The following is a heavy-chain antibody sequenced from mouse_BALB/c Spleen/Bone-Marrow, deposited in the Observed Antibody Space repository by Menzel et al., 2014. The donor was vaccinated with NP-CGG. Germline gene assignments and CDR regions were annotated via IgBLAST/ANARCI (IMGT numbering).Heavy chain of an antibody. J-gene: IGHJ4*01. Sequence: EVQLVESGAELVKPGASVKLSCTASGFNIKDTYMHRVKQRPEQGLEWIGRIDPANGNTKYGPKFQGKATITADTSSNTAYLQLSSLTSEDTAVYYCARWEYYAMDYWGQGTSVTVSS. CDR3: ARWEYYAMDY. D-gene: IGHD4-1*01. CDR2: IDPANGNT. CDR1: GFNIKDTY. V-gene: IGHV14-3*02.